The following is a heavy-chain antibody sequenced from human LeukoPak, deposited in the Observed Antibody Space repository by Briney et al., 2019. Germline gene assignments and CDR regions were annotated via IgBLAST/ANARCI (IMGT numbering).Heavy chain of an antibody. CDR1: GFTFSSSW. CDR2: IKGDGSDK. Sequence: PGGSLRLSCAASGFTFSSSWMTWVRQAPGKGLEWLANIKGDGSDKNYVDSVKGRFTISRDNAKNSLFLQMSSLRGEGTALYYCATEHWGPNSWGQGTLVTVSS. V-gene: IGHV3-7*01. J-gene: IGHJ4*02. CDR3: ATEHWGPNS. D-gene: IGHD3-16*01.